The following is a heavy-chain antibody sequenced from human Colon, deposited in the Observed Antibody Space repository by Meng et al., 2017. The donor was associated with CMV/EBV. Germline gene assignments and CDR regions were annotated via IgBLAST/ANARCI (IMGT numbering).Heavy chain of an antibody. CDR3: ARDPWAPMAGIGYGMDV. CDR2: IYSDNST. D-gene: IGHD2-15*01. V-gene: IGHV3-66*02. J-gene: IGHJ6*02. CDR1: EFSISNYK. Sequence: GESLKISCRASEFSISNYKMNWVRQAPGKGLEWVSVIYSDNSTQYADSVKGRFTISRDSSKNTVDLQMNSLRVEDTAVYYCARDPWAPMAGIGYGMDVWGQGTTVTVSS.